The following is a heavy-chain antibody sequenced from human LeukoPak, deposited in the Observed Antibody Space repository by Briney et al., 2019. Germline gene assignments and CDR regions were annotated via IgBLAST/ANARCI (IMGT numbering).Heavy chain of an antibody. D-gene: IGHD3-22*01. J-gene: IGHJ4*02. CDR2: ISGSGISL. CDR1: GFTFDSHA. CDR3: ARDHYYDSSGYVDY. Sequence: PGGSLRLSCVVSGFTFDSHAMSCVRQAPGKGLEWVSGISGSGISLYYADPVKGRFTISRDNSKNTLYLQMNSLRAEDTAVYYCARDHYYDSSGYVDYWGQGTLVTVSS. V-gene: IGHV3-23*01.